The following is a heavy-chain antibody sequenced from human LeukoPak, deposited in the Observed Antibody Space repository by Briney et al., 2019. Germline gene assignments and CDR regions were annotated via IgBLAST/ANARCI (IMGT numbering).Heavy chain of an antibody. CDR2: IYYSGST. J-gene: IGHJ4*02. CDR3: AREYGDYSFFDY. Sequence: SETLSLTCTVSGGSISSSSYYWGWIRQPPGKGLEWIGSIYYSGSTYYNPSLKSRVTISVDTSKNQFSLKLSSVTAADTAVYYCAREYGDYSFFDYWGQGTLVTVSS. CDR1: GGSISSSSYY. V-gene: IGHV4-39*07. D-gene: IGHD4-17*01.